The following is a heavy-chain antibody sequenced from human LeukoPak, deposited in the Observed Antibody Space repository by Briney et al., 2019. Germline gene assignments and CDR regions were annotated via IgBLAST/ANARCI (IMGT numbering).Heavy chain of an antibody. CDR3: ARVRSPRVSSGYYYITDAFDI. J-gene: IGHJ3*02. D-gene: IGHD3-22*01. CDR2: ISSSSSYI. V-gene: IGHV3-21*01. Sequence: GGSLRLSCAASGFTFSSYSMNWVRQAPGEGLEWVSSISSSSSYIYYADSVKGRFTISRDNAKNSLYLQMNSLRAEDTAVYYCARVRSPRVSSGYYYITDAFDIWGQGTMVTVSS. CDR1: GFTFSSYS.